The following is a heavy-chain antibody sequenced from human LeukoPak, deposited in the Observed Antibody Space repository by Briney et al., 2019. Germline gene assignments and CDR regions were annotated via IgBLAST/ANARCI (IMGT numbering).Heavy chain of an antibody. CDR1: GFSFGEYY. J-gene: IGHJ6*02. V-gene: IGHV3-11*01. D-gene: IGHD2-2*01. CDR2: ISSSGSTI. Sequence: GGSLRLSCVASGFSFGEYYITWIRQAPGKGLESVSYISSSGSTIHYADSVKGRFSVSRDNPKNSVYLQMNSLRAEDTAVYYCARRGQLIIPYHGLDAWGQGTTVIVSS. CDR3: ARRGQLIIPYHGLDA.